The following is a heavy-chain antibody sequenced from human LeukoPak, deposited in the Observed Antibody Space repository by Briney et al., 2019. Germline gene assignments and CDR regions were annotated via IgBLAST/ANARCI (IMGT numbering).Heavy chain of an antibody. CDR1: GFTFSSTG. D-gene: IGHD3-3*01. CDR3: AKAGPEWSALDY. Sequence: PGGSLRLSCAASGFTFSSTGMRWVRQAPGKGLEWVAFIRFDATSEYYAGSVRGRFTISRDISSNALSLQMNSLRTEDTAMYYCAKAGPEWSALDYWGQGTLVTVSS. J-gene: IGHJ4*02. V-gene: IGHV3-30*02. CDR2: IRFDATSE.